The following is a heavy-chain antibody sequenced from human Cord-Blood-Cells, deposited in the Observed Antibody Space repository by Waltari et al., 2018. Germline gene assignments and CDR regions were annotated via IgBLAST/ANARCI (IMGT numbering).Heavy chain of an antibody. D-gene: IGHD4-17*01. CDR1: GYTLTDLS. V-gene: IGHV1-24*01. Sequence: QVQLVQSGAEVKKPGASVQVSCKVSGYTLTDLSMHWVRQAPGKGLEWMGGFDPEDGETIYAQKFQGRVTMTEDTSTDTAYMELSSLRSEDTAVYYCATAGDYGGNSVFAFDIWGQGTMVTVSS. CDR3: ATAGDYGGNSVFAFDI. J-gene: IGHJ3*02. CDR2: FDPEDGET.